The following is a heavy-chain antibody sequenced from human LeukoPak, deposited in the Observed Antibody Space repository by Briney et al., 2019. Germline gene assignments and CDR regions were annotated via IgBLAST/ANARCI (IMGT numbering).Heavy chain of an antibody. V-gene: IGHV4-31*03. J-gene: IGHJ4*02. CDR3: ARFYDSSGSALDY. CDR2: IYYSGST. Sequence: PSETLSLTCTVSGGSISSGDYYWSWIRQHPGKGLEWIGYIYYSGSTYYNPSLKSRVTISVDTSKNQFSLKLSSVTAADTAVYYCARFYDSSGSALDYWGQGTLVTVSS. CDR1: GGSISSGDYY. D-gene: IGHD3-22*01.